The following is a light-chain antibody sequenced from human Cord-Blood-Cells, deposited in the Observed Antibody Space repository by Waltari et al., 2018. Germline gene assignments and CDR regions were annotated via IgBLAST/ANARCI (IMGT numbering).Light chain of an antibody. CDR1: QSISSY. V-gene: IGKV1-39*01. CDR3: QQSYSTPRT. Sequence: DIQMNQSPSSLSASVGARFTITCRASQSISSYLNWYQQKPGKAPKLLIYAASSLQSGVPSRFSGSGSGTDFTLTISSLQPEDFATYYCQQSYSTPRTFGGGTKVEIK. J-gene: IGKJ4*02. CDR2: AAS.